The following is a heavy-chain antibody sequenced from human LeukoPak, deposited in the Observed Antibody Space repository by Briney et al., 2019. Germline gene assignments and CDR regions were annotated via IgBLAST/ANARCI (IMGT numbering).Heavy chain of an antibody. D-gene: IGHD2-2*01. CDR2: IYHSGST. Sequence: PSETLSLTCTVSGGSISSGGYYWSWIRQPPGKGLEWIGYIYHSGSTYYNPSLKSRVTISVDRSKNQFSLKLSSVTAADTAVYYCARAWGDVVVVPAAMGWFDPWGQGTLVTVSS. J-gene: IGHJ5*02. CDR1: GGSISSGGYY. CDR3: ARAWGDVVVVPAAMGWFDP. V-gene: IGHV4-30-2*01.